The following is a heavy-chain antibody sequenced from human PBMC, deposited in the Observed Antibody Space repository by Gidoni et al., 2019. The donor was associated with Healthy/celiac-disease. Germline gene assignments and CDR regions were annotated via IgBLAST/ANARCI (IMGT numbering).Heavy chain of an antibody. Sequence: EVQLVESGGGLVQPGGSLRLSCEASGFSFSRYGMSWVRQAPGKGLEWVANIKQDGREKYYVDSVKGRFTISRDNAKNSPYLQMNSLRAEDTAVYYCARDRGYDSSGYYYGIPYYFDYWGQGTLVTVSS. CDR2: IKQDGREK. V-gene: IGHV3-7*01. CDR1: GFSFSRYG. CDR3: ARDRGYDSSGYYYGIPYYFDY. J-gene: IGHJ4*02. D-gene: IGHD3-22*01.